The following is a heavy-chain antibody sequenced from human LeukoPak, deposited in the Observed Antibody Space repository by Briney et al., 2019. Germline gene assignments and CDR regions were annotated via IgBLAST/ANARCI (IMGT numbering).Heavy chain of an antibody. CDR2: IYTSGST. CDR1: GGSISSYY. Sequence: PSETLSLTCTVSGGSISSYYWSWIRQPAGKGLEWIGRIYTSGSTNYNPSLKSRVTMSVDTSKNQFSLKLSSVTAADTAVYYCVTIFGVVIEGPFDYWGQGTLVTVSS. CDR3: VTIFGVVIEGPFDY. J-gene: IGHJ4*02. V-gene: IGHV4-4*07. D-gene: IGHD3-3*01.